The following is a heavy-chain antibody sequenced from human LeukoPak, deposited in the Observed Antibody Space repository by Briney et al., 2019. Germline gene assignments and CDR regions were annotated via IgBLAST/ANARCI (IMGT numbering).Heavy chain of an antibody. CDR3: ARVGFDFWSGYSPYYYYCMDV. CDR2: ISAYNGNT. CDR1: GYTFTSYG. D-gene: IGHD3-3*01. Sequence: ASVKVSCKASGYTFTSYGISWVRQAPGQGLEWMGWISAYNGNTNYTQKFQGRVTMTTDTSTSTAYMELRSLRSDDTAVYYCARVGFDFWSGYSPYYYYCMDVWGKGTTVTVSS. V-gene: IGHV1-18*01. J-gene: IGHJ6*03.